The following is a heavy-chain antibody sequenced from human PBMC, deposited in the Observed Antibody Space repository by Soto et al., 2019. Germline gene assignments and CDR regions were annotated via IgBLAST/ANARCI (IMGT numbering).Heavy chain of an antibody. CDR1: GFTVSSNY. D-gene: IGHD6-19*01. CDR2: VYSGDTT. CDR3: ARGFRDSSGWYYFDY. J-gene: IGHJ4*02. V-gene: IGHV3-53*02. Sequence: EVQLVETGGGLIQPGGSLRLSCAASGFTVSSNYLSWVRQAPGKGLEWVSLVYSGDTTYYADSVKGRFTISRDSSKNTLYLQMNNLRAEDTAVYYCARGFRDSSGWYYFDYWGQGNLVTVSS.